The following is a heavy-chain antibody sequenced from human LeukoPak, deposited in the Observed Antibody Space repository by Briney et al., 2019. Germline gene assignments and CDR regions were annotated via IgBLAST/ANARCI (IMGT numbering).Heavy chain of an antibody. D-gene: IGHD6-13*01. CDR1: EYTFTSYW. CDR2: IYPGDSDT. Sequence: GESLKISCKGSEYTFTSYWIGWVRQMPGKGLEWMGIIYPGDSDTRYSPSFQGRVTISADKSISTAYLQWSSLKASDTAMYYCARHPSIAAAATEGWFDPWGQGTLVTVSS. J-gene: IGHJ5*02. CDR3: ARHPSIAAAATEGWFDP. V-gene: IGHV5-51*01.